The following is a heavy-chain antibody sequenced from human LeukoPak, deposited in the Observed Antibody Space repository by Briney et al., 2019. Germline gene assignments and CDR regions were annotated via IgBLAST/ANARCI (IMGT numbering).Heavy chain of an antibody. CDR3: ARVVYCPDYVWGSYRYRYYGMDV. D-gene: IGHD3-16*02. CDR1: GGSFSGYY. Sequence: PSETLSLTCAVYGGSFSGYYWSWIRQPPGKGLEWIGEINHSGSTNYNPSLKSRVTISVDTSKNQFSLKLSSVTAADTAVYYCARVVYCPDYVWGSYRYRYYGMDVWGQGTTVTVSS. J-gene: IGHJ6*02. V-gene: IGHV4-34*01. CDR2: INHSGST.